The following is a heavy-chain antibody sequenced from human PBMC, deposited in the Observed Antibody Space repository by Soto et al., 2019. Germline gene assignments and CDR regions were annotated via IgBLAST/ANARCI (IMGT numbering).Heavy chain of an antibody. D-gene: IGHD3-9*01. CDR3: ARDLSTDYDILTGYWYY. CDR2: IIPILGIA. J-gene: IGHJ4*02. CDR1: GGTFSSYT. Sequence: ASVKVSCKASGGTFSSYTISWVRQAPGQGLEWMGRIIPILGIANYAQKFQGRVTITADKSTSTAYMELSSLRSEDTAVYYCARDLSTDYDILTGYWYYWGQGTLVTSPQ. V-gene: IGHV1-69*04.